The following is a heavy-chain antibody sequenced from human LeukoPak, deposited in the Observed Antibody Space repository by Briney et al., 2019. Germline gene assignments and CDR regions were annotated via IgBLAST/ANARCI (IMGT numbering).Heavy chain of an antibody. J-gene: IGHJ5*02. V-gene: IGHV4-4*09. CDR3: ARLGPGWFDP. D-gene: IGHD3/OR15-3a*01. CDR2: IYTSGST. CDR1: GGSISSYY. Sequence: SETLSLTYTVSGGSISSYYWSWIRQPPGKGLEWIGYIYTSGSTNYNPSLKSQVTISVDTSKNQFSLKLSSVTAADTAVYYCARLGPGWFDPWGQGTLVTVSS.